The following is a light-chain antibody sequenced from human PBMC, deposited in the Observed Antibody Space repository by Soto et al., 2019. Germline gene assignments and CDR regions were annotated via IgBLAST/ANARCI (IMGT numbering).Light chain of an antibody. CDR1: SSNIGSNT. J-gene: IGLJ1*01. V-gene: IGLV1-44*01. CDR3: AAWDDSLNVYV. Sequence: VLTQPPSASGTPGQRVTISCSGSSSNIGSNTVNWYQQLPGTAPKLLIYSNNQRPSGVPDRFSGSKSGTSASLAISGLQSEDEADYYCAAWDDSLNVYVFGTGTKVTVL. CDR2: SNN.